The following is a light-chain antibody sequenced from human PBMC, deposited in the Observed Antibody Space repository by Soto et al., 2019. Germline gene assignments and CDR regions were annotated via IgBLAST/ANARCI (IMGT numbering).Light chain of an antibody. Sequence: QSALTQPASVSGSPGQSITISCTGTSSDVGSYNLVSWYQQHPGKAPKLMIYEGSKRPSGVSNRFSGSKSGNTASLTISGLQAEDEDDYYCCSYAGSSTDVFGTGTKLTVL. CDR1: SSDVGSYNL. CDR2: EGS. CDR3: CSYAGSSTDV. V-gene: IGLV2-23*01. J-gene: IGLJ1*01.